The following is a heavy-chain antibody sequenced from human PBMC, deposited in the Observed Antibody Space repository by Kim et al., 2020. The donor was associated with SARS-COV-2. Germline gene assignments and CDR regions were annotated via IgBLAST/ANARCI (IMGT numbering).Heavy chain of an antibody. CDR1: GGSISSSSYY. CDR2: IYYSGST. Sequence: SETLSLTCTVSGGSISSSSYYWGWIRQPPGKGLEWIGSIYYSGSTYYNPSLKSRVTISVDTSKNQFSLKLSSVTAVDTAVYYCARHGYSSGWLLDYYYYYGMDVWGQGTTVTVS. J-gene: IGHJ6*02. V-gene: IGHV4-39*01. CDR3: ARHGYSSGWLLDYYYYYGMDV. D-gene: IGHD6-19*01.